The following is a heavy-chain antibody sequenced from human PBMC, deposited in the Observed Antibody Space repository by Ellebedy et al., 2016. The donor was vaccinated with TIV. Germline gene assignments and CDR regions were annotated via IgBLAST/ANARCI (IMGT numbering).Heavy chain of an antibody. D-gene: IGHD3-10*01. J-gene: IGHJ4*02. CDR3: ARIGSKGDY. CDR1: GYTFTSYD. V-gene: IGHV1-8*01. Sequence: ASVKVSXXASGYTFTSYDVNWVRQATGQGLEWMGWMNPNSGNTGYGQRFQGRVTMTSNTSISTAYMELSSLRSEDTGVYYCARIGSKGDYWGLGTPVTVSS. CDR2: MNPNSGNT.